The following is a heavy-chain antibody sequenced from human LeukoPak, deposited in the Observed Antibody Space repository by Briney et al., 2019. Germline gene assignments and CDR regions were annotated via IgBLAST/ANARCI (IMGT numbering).Heavy chain of an antibody. D-gene: IGHD5-18*01. Sequence: SETLSLTCTVSGGSISSHYWSWVRQPPGKGLEWIGYVLDNVRTKDNPSLDSRFTLSADTSKNQFSLRLTSVTAADTAVYYCATIKRGNIFGFFDFWGQGILVTVSS. CDR2: VLDNVRT. J-gene: IGHJ4*02. CDR3: ATIKRGNIFGFFDF. V-gene: IGHV4-59*11. CDR1: GGSISSHY.